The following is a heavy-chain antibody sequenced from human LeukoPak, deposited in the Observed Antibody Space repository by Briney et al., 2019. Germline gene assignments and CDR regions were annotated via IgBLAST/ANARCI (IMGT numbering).Heavy chain of an antibody. CDR1: GGSFSGYY. CDR2: INHSGST. D-gene: IGHD4-17*01. V-gene: IGHV4-34*01. Sequence: SETLSLTCAVYGGSFSGYYWSWIRQPPGKGLEWIGEINHSGSTNYNPSLKSRVTISVDTSKNQFSLKLSSVTAAATAVYYCARGRRSVTLHAFDIWGQGTMVTVSS. J-gene: IGHJ3*02. CDR3: ARGRRSVTLHAFDI.